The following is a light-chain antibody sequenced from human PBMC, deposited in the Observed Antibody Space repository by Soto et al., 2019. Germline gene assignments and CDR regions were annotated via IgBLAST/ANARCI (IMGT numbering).Light chain of an antibody. Sequence: EIVLTQSPGTLSLSPGERATLSCRASQSVSSNYLAWYQQKPGQPPRLLIYDISTRATGIPTRFSGSGSGTEFTLTISSLQSEDFAVYYCQQYNSWPLTFGGGTKVEIK. CDR3: QQYNSWPLT. CDR2: DIS. J-gene: IGKJ4*01. V-gene: IGKV3D-15*01. CDR1: QSVSSN.